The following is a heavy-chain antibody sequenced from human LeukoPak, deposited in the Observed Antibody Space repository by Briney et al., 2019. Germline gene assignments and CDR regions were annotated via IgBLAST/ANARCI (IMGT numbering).Heavy chain of an antibody. V-gene: IGHV3-30*04. CDR2: ISYDGSNK. D-gene: IGHD3-9*01. CDR1: GFTFSNYA. Sequence: PGGSLRLSCAASGFTFSNYALHWVRQAPGKGLEWMAVISYDGSNKFYADSVRGRFTISRDNSKNTLFLQMNSLRPEDTAVYYCARGPDYDILADYFDYWGQGTLVTVSS. CDR3: ARGPDYDILADYFDY. J-gene: IGHJ4*02.